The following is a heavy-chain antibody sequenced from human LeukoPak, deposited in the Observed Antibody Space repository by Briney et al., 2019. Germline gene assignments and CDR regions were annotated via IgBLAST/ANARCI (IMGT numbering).Heavy chain of an antibody. Sequence: ASVKVSCKASGGTFSSYAISWVRQAPGQGLEWMGRIIPILGIANYAQKFQGRVTITADKSTSTAYMELSSLRSEDTAVYYCARAHKDYGDYGMDVWGQGTTVTVSS. CDR2: IIPILGIA. J-gene: IGHJ6*02. D-gene: IGHD4-17*01. CDR3: ARAHKDYGDYGMDV. V-gene: IGHV1-69*04. CDR1: GGTFSSYA.